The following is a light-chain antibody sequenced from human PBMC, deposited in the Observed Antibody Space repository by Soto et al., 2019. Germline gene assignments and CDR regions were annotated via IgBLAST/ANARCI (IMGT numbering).Light chain of an antibody. J-gene: IGLJ1*01. CDR2: DVS. V-gene: IGLV2-11*01. Sequence: QSALTQPRSLSGSPGQSVTISCTGTSSDVGGYNYVSWYQQHPGKAPKLMIYDVSKRPSGVPDRFSGSKSGNTASLTISGLQAEDGADYYCCSYAGSYFYVFGTGTKVTVL. CDR3: CSYAGSYFYV. CDR1: SSDVGGYNY.